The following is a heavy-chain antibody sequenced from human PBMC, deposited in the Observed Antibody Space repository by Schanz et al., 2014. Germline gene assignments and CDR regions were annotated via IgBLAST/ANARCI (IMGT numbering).Heavy chain of an antibody. J-gene: IGHJ4*02. V-gene: IGHV3-21*02. CDR3: ARDRRNADLDY. CDR2: VSRSTPDI. D-gene: IGHD1-1*01. Sequence: VQLVESGGGVVQPGKSLRLSCAASGFTFSSYSMHWVRQAPGKGLEWVSYVSRSTPDIYYADSVKGRFTMSRDNAKNSVFLQMNSLRAEDTALYYCARDRRNADLDYWGQGTLVTVSS. CDR1: GFTFSSYS.